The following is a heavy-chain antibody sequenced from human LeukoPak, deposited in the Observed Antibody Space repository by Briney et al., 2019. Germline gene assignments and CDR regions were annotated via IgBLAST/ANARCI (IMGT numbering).Heavy chain of an antibody. CDR1: GYCFTSYW. CDR2: IYPGDSDT. J-gene: IGHJ4*02. D-gene: IGHD2-15*01. CDR3: ARLVTGVVFDY. V-gene: IGHV5-51*01. Sequence: GESLKISCKGSGYCFTSYWIGWVRQLPGKGLEWMGIIYPGDSDTRSSPSFKGQVTISADKSISTAYLQWSSLKASDTAMYYCARLVTGVVFDYWGQGTLVTVSS.